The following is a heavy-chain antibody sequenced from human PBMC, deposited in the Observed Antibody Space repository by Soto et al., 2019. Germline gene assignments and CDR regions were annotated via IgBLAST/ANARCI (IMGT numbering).Heavy chain of an antibody. J-gene: IGHJ6*02. V-gene: IGHV4-34*01. CDR2: INHSGST. CDR3: ARFQGLRGSRIYYYYYGMDV. CDR1: GGSFSGYY. Sequence: SETLSLTCAVYGGSFSGYYWSWIRQPPGKGLEWIGEINHSGSTNYNPSLKSRVTISVDTSKNQFSLKLSSVTAADTAVYYCARFQGLRGSRIYYYYYGMDVWGQGTTVT. D-gene: IGHD3-10*01.